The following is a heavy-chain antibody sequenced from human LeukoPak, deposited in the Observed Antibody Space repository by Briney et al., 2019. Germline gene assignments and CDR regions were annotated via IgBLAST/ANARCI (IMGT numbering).Heavy chain of an antibody. CDR1: GYRFTSYW. J-gene: IGHJ4*02. V-gene: IGHV5-51*01. CDR3: ARLGGDLYCTSTRCFYDY. CDR2: IYSGDSNT. Sequence: GESLKISCKGSGYRFTSYWVGWVRRMPGKGLEWMGLIYSGDSNTRYRPSFQGQVTISVDKSISTAYLQCSSLKASDTDMYYCARLGGDLYCTSTRCFYDYWGQGTLVTVSP. D-gene: IGHD2-2*01.